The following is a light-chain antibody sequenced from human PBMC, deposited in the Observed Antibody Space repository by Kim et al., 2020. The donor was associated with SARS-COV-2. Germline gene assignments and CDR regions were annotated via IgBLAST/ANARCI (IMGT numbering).Light chain of an antibody. CDR2: KAS. J-gene: IGKJ2*01. Sequence: SASVGDRVAITCRASQRISSWLAWYQQKPGKAPKLLIYKASSLESGVPSRFSGSGSGTEFTLTISSLQPDDFATYYCQQYNSYPYTFGQGTKLEI. CDR3: QQYNSYPYT. CDR1: QRISSW. V-gene: IGKV1-5*03.